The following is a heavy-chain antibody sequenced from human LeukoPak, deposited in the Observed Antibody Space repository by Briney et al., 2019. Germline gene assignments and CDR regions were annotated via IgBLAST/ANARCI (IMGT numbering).Heavy chain of an antibody. J-gene: IGHJ4*02. CDR1: GFTFSSYG. CDR3: AKDMVYSNYDY. D-gene: IGHD4-11*01. Sequence: GGSLRLSCAASGFTFSSYGMHWVRQAPGKGLEWVAVISYDGSNKYYADSVKGRFTISRDNSKNTLYLEMNSLRAEDKAVYLLAKDMVYSNYDYWGQGTLVTVSS. CDR2: ISYDGSNK. V-gene: IGHV3-30*18.